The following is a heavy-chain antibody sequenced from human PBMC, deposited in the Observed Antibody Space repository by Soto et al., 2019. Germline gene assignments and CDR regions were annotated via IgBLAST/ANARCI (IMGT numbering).Heavy chain of an antibody. J-gene: IGHJ4*02. Sequence: EVQLVESGGGLVKPGGFLRLSCAASGFSFSTYTMSWVRQAPGKGLEWVSSISSSSSYIYYSDSMKGRFTISRDNAKNSLFLQMNSLRLEDTAVYYCARSSLGILRFLEWSFDYWGQGTLVTVSS. CDR3: ARSSLGILRFLEWSFDY. V-gene: IGHV3-21*01. CDR2: ISSSSSYI. CDR1: GFSFSTYT. D-gene: IGHD3-3*01.